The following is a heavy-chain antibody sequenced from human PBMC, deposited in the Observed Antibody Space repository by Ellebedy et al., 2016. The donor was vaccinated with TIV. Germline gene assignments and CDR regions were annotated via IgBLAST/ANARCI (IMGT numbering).Heavy chain of an antibody. CDR2: ISSSGGAT. CDR3: AKSSVPATACFDY. J-gene: IGHJ4*02. V-gene: IGHV3-23*01. D-gene: IGHD2-2*01. Sequence: PGGSLRLSCAASGFTFRSYAISWVRQAPGKGLEWLSGISSSGGATYYADSVKGRFTMSRDNSKKTLYLQMTSLRAEDTAVYYCAKSSVPATACFDYWGQGTLVTVSS. CDR1: GFTFRSYA.